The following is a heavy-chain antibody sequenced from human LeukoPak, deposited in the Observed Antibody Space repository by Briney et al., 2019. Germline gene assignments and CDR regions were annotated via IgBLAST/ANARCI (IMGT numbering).Heavy chain of an antibody. CDR2: ISSSDTTM. V-gene: IGHV3-11*04. CDR3: ARGPSGYHNT. Sequence: GGSLRLSCAASGFTFRDYDMTWIRQAPGKGLEWVSYISSSDTTMYNADSVKGRFTISRDNAKNSLYLQMNSLRAEDTAVYYCARGPSGYHNTGGQGTLVTVSS. D-gene: IGHD5-12*01. J-gene: IGHJ4*02. CDR1: GFTFRDYD.